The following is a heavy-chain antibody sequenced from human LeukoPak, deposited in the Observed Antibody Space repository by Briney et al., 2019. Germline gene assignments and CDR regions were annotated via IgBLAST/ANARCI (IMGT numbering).Heavy chain of an antibody. Sequence: ASVKVSCKASGYTFTSYDINWVRRATGQGLEWMGWMNPNSGDTGYAQNFQGRVTMTRDTSINTAYMELSSLRSEDTAVYYCARTPRNGYIEGYWGQGTLVTVSS. J-gene: IGHJ4*02. V-gene: IGHV1-8*02. CDR2: MNPNSGDT. CDR1: GYTFTSYD. D-gene: IGHD5-24*01. CDR3: ARTPRNGYIEGY.